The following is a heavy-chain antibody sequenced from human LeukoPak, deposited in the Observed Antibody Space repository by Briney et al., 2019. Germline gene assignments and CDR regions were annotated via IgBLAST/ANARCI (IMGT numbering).Heavy chain of an antibody. CDR3: AKEKGAGGGYPVLDS. CDR2: INTDGSST. V-gene: IGHV3-74*01. D-gene: IGHD1-26*01. Sequence: GGPLRLSCAASGFIFSSYWMHWVRHAPGKGLAWVSRINTDGSSTSYADSVKGRFTISRDNAKNTLYLQMDSLRVEDTATYYCAKEKGAGGGYPVLDSWGQGTLVTVSS. J-gene: IGHJ4*02. CDR1: GFIFSSYW.